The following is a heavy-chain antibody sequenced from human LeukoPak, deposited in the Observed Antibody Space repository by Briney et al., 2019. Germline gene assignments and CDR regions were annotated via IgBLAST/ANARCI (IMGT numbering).Heavy chain of an antibody. J-gene: IGHJ4*02. V-gene: IGHV3-30*18. CDR1: GFTFSNYG. D-gene: IGHD6-13*01. Sequence: GGSLRLSCAASGFTFSNYGMHWVRQAPGKGLEWVATISYDGSNQHYADSVKGRFTISRDNSKNTLYLQMNSLRAEDTAVYYCAKSFGPVIAAAGTGADWGQGILVTVSS. CDR2: ISYDGSNQ. CDR3: AKSFGPVIAAAGTGAD.